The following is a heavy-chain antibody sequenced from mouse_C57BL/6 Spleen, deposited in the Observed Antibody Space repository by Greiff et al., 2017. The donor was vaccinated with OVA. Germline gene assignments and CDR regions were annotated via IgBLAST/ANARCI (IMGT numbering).Heavy chain of an antibody. D-gene: IGHD2-5*01. CDR2: IDTEDGET. Sequence: VQLQQSGAELVKPGASVKLSCTASGFNIKDYYMHWVKQRTEQGLEWSGRIDTEDGETKYAPKFQGKATITADTSSNTAYLQLSSRTSEDTAVYYCALYYSNYDYAMYYWGQGTSVTVSS. CDR1: GFNIKDYY. J-gene: IGHJ4*01. V-gene: IGHV14-2*01. CDR3: ALYYSNYDYAMYY.